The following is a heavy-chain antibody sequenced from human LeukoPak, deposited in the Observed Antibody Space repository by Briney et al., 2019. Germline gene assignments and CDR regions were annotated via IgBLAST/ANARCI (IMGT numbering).Heavy chain of an antibody. CDR1: GGSFSGYY. Sequence: MASETLSLTCAVYGGSFSGYYWSWIRQPPGKGLEWIGEINHSGSTNYNPSLKSRVIISVDTSKNQFSLKLSSVTAADTAVYYCAGTDSSGYYNFDYWGQGTLVTVSS. CDR3: AGTDSSGYYNFDY. V-gene: IGHV4-34*01. D-gene: IGHD3-22*01. CDR2: INHSGST. J-gene: IGHJ4*02.